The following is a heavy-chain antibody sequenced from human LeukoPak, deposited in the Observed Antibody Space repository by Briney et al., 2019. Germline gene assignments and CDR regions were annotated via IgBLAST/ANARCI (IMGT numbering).Heavy chain of an antibody. CDR1: GGSISSHY. CDR2: IYYSGST. CDR3: ARVGYCSSTSCLNYYMDV. V-gene: IGHV4-59*11. D-gene: IGHD2-2*01. Sequence: NTSETLSLTCTVSGGSISSHYWSWIRQPPGKGLEWIGYIYYSGSTNYNPSLKSRVTISVDTSKNQFSLKLSSVTAADTAVYYCARVGYCSSTSCLNYYMDVWGKGTTVTVSS. J-gene: IGHJ6*03.